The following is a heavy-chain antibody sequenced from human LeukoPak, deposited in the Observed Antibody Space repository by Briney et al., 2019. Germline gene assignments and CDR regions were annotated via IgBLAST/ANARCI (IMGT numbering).Heavy chain of an antibody. Sequence: KPSETLSLTCAVYGGSFSGYYWSWIRQPPGKGLERIGEINHSGRNNYNPSLKSRVTISVDTSKNQFSLKLSSVTAADTAVYYCAIHIVVVPAAKKKNWFDPWGQGTLVTVSS. CDR3: AIHIVVVPAAKKKNWFDP. D-gene: IGHD2-2*01. CDR1: GGSFSGYY. CDR2: INHSGRN. V-gene: IGHV4-34*01. J-gene: IGHJ5*02.